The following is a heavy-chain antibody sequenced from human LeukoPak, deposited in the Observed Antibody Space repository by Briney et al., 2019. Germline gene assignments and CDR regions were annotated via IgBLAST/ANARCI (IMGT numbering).Heavy chain of an antibody. J-gene: IGHJ5*02. D-gene: IGHD2-15*01. CDR3: ARDPLNHIVVVVAAKESDWFDP. CDR1: GDSISTYY. V-gene: IGHV4-4*08. Sequence: SETLSLTCTVSGDSISTYYWSWIRQPPGKRLEWIGYIYFSGTTNYNPSLKSRVTISVDTSKNQFSLKLSSVTAADTAVYYCARDPLNHIVVVVAAKESDWFDPWGQGTLVTVSS. CDR2: IYFSGTT.